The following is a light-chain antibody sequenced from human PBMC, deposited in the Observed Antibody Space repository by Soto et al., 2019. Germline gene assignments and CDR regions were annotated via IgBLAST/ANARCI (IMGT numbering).Light chain of an antibody. CDR2: GVS. V-gene: IGKV1-39*01. J-gene: IGKJ3*01. CDR3: QQTYMVPYT. CDR1: QSVSTD. Sequence: DIQITQSPSSLSASVGDRVTITCRSSQSVSTDLNWYSQKSGGAPKLLINGVSKLENGTPSRFSGSGLATDFPLTINTLQPEDFAVYFCQQTYMVPYTFGQETKVD.